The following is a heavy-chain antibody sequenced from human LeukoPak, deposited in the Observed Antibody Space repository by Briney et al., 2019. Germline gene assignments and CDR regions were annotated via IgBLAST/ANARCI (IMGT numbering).Heavy chain of an antibody. J-gene: IGHJ4*02. CDR3: AKAIGEYSGYDSSYYFDL. CDR2: ISWNSGSI. Sequence: GGSLRLSCAASGFTFDDYAMYWVRQAPGKGLEWVSGISWNSGSIGYADSVKGRFTISRDNAKNSLYLQMNSLRAEDTALYYCAKAIGEYSGYDSSYYFDLWGQGTLVTVSS. D-gene: IGHD5-12*01. V-gene: IGHV3-9*01. CDR1: GFTFDDYA.